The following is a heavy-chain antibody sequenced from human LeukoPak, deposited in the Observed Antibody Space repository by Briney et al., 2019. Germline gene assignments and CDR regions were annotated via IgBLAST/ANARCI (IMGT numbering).Heavy chain of an antibody. D-gene: IGHD7-27*01. CDR2: ISSSSSYI. Sequence: KPGGSLRLSCAASGFTFSSYSMNWVRQAPGKGLEWVSSISSSSSYIYYADSVKGRFPISRDNAKNSLYLQMNSLRAEDTAVYYCATEKLGKFAFDIWGQGTMVTVSS. J-gene: IGHJ3*02. CDR1: GFTFSSYS. V-gene: IGHV3-21*01. CDR3: ATEKLGKFAFDI.